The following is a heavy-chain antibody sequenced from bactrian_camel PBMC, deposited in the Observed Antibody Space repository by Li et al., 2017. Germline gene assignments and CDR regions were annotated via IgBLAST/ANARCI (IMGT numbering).Heavy chain of an antibody. D-gene: IGHD5*01. CDR2: HYTGTATT. Sequence: HVQLVESGGGSVRAGGSLRLSCEISLYIYSSYCMGWFRQAPGKEREAVAAHYTGTATTYVADSVKGRFAISEDNSKKVLYLQMNSLQPEDTAMYYCAAARIGFPSLARYLYNYWGPGTQVTVS. J-gene: IGHJ4*01. CDR3: AAARIGFPSLARYLYNY. CDR1: LYIYSSYC. V-gene: IGHV3S1*01.